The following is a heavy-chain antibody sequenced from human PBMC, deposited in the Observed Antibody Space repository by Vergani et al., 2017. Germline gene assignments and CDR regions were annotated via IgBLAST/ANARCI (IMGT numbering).Heavy chain of an antibody. CDR3: ARSGDSSGWLIAWFDP. D-gene: IGHD6-19*01. J-gene: IGHJ5*02. CDR2: INTNSGGT. V-gene: IGHV1-2*02. Sequence: QVQLVQSGAEVKKPGSSVKVSCKASGYTFTGYYMHWVRQAPGQGLEWMGWINTNSGGTNYAQKFQGRVTMTRDTSISTAYMELSRLRSDDTAVYYCARSGDSSGWLIAWFDPWGQGTLVTVSS. CDR1: GYTFTGYY.